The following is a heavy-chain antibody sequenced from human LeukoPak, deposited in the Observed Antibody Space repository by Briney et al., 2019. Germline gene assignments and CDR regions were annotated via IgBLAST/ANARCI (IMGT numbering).Heavy chain of an antibody. CDR1: GVSISSYY. CDR2: LSDVGTN. CDR3: ARDKAPGGKRWFDP. V-gene: IGHV4-59*01. J-gene: IGHJ5*02. D-gene: IGHD4-23*01. Sequence: SETLSLTCAVSGVSISSYYWSWIRQHPGKGLESIGYLSDVGTNDYNPSLKGRVTISRDTSKNQFSLRLSSVTAADTAVYHCARDKAPGGKRWFDPWGQGALVTVSS.